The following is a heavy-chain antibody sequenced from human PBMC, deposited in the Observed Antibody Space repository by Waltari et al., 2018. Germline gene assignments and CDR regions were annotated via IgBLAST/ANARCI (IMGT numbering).Heavy chain of an antibody. CDR1: GFTFISYT. J-gene: IGHJ4*02. D-gene: IGHD2-2*01. Sequence: EVQLLESGGGLVQPGGSLRLFCAASGFTFISYTMSWVRQPPGKGLEWVAGISGRAGSTYYADSVKGRFTSSRDDSKNTLYLQMNSLRAEDTAVYYCAKMEWDIVVVPAAIAIDYWGQGTLVTVSS. V-gene: IGHV3-23*01. CDR2: ISGRAGST. CDR3: AKMEWDIVVVPAAIAIDY.